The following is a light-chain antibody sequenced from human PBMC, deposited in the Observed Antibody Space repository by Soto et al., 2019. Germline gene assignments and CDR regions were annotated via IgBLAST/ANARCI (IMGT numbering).Light chain of an antibody. CDR2: GVA. V-gene: IGKV3-20*01. CDR1: QTVSSTY. J-gene: IGKJ5*01. CDR3: QQFGSSVIA. Sequence: EIVLTQSPGTLSLSPGERATLSCRASQTVSSTYLGWYQQKPGQAPRLVIYGVANRATGIPDRFSGSGSGTDFTLTISRLEPEDFAVYYCQQFGSSVIAFGQGTRLEIK.